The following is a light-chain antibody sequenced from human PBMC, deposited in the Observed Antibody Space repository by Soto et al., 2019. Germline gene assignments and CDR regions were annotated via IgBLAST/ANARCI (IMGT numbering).Light chain of an antibody. Sequence: EIVLTQSPATLSLSPGERATLSCRASQSVSSYLAWYQQKPGQAPRLLIYDASNRATGIPARFSGSGSGTDFTLTISSLEPEDFAVYYCQQRSEWPPLTFGGGTKVEFK. CDR3: QQRSEWPPLT. CDR1: QSVSSY. J-gene: IGKJ4*01. CDR2: DAS. V-gene: IGKV3-11*01.